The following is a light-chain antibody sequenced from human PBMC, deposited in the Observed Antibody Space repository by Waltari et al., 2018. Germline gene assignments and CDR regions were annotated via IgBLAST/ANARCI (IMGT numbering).Light chain of an antibody. J-gene: IGKJ2*01. CDR2: DAS. CDR3: QQYDNLPYT. V-gene: IGKV1-33*01. CDR1: QDSSNY. Sequence: DIHMTQSPSSLSASVGDRVTITCQASQDSSNYLNWYQQKPGKAPKLLIYDASHLETGVPSRFSGSGSGTDFTFTISSLQPEDIATYYCQQYDNLPYTFGQGTKLEIK.